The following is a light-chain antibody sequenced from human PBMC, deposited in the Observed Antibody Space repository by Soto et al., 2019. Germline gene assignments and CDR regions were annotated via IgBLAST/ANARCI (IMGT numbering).Light chain of an antibody. Sequence: QSALTQSRSVSGSPGQSVTISCTGTSSDVGGYNYVSWYQQHPGKAPKLMIYDVNKRPSGVPDRFSGSKSGNTASLTISGLQAEDEADYYCGSYARSYTVVFGGGTKLTVL. CDR1: SSDVGGYNY. V-gene: IGLV2-11*01. CDR2: DVN. J-gene: IGLJ2*01. CDR3: GSYARSYTVV.